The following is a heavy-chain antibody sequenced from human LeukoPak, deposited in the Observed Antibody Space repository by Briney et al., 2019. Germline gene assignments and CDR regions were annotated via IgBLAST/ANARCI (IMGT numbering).Heavy chain of an antibody. CDR1: GASISSFY. J-gene: IGHJ3*02. Sequence: SETLSLTCTVSGASISSFYWIWIRQPPGKGLEWIGYIYYSGSTNYNPSLKSRVTISVDTSKNQFSLKLSSVTAADTAVYYCARDGFAPRAFDIWGQGTMVTVSS. CDR3: ARDGFAPRAFDI. V-gene: IGHV4-59*01. D-gene: IGHD3-10*01. CDR2: IYYSGST.